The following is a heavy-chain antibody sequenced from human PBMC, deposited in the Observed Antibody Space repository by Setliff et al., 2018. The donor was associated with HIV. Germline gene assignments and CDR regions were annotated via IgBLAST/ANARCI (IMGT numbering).Heavy chain of an antibody. CDR3: ARGVVVAAHNWFDP. V-gene: IGHV3-20*04. Sequence: GGSLRLSCAASGFTFNTFTMTWVRQVPGKGLEWVSGINWNGGSTDYADSVKGRFTIPRDNAKNSLYLQMNSLRPEDTAFYYCARGVVVAAHNWFDPWGQGTLVTVSS. D-gene: IGHD2-15*01. J-gene: IGHJ5*02. CDR2: INWNGGST. CDR1: GFTFNTFT.